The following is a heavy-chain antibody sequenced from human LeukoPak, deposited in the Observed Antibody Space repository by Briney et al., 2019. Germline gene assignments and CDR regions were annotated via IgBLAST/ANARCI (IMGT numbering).Heavy chain of an antibody. CDR2: VYSGGST. Sequence: AGGSLRLSCAASGFTVSSNYMSWVRQAPGKGLEWVSAVYSGGSTYYADSVKGRFTISRDNAKSSLYLQMNSLRAEDTAVYYCARTTSMSYVGDAFDIWGQGTMVTVSS. D-gene: IGHD1-26*01. CDR3: ARTTSMSYVGDAFDI. CDR1: GFTVSSNY. J-gene: IGHJ3*02. V-gene: IGHV3-66*01.